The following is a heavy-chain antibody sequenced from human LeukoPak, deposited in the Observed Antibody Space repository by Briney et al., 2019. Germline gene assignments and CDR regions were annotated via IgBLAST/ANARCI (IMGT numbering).Heavy chain of an antibody. D-gene: IGHD6-13*01. CDR1: GDSISSFY. V-gene: IGHV4-4*07. CDR3: ARNPFATAGFNWFDP. Sequence: SEALSLTCTVSGDSISSFYWNWIRQPAGKGLEWIGRTYISGSTDYNPSLKSRVTMSLDTSRNQFFLRLSSVTAADTAVYYCARNPFATAGFNWFDPWGQGTLVTVSS. CDR2: TYISGST. J-gene: IGHJ5*02.